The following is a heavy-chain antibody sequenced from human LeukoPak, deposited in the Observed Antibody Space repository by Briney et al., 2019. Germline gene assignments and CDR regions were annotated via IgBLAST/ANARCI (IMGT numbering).Heavy chain of an antibody. J-gene: IGHJ2*01. V-gene: IGHV3-48*03. CDR2: ISSSGSII. CDR3: ASSRQGYWYFDL. Sequence: GGSLRLSCAASGFTFSTYEMNWVRQAPGKGLEWVSYISSSGSIIYYADSVKGRFTISRDNAMNSLYLQMNSLRAEDTAVYYCASSRQGYWYFDLWGRGTLVTVSS. CDR1: GFTFSTYE.